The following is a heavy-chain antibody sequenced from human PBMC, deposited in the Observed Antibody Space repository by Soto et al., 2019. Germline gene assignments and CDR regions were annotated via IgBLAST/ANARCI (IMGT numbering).Heavy chain of an antibody. J-gene: IGHJ6*02. V-gene: IGHV3-23*01. CDR1: GFTFSSYA. CDR3: AKDPQYSSSWYNYYGMDV. CDR2: ISGSGGST. D-gene: IGHD6-13*01. Sequence: AGGSLRLSCAASGFTFSSYAMSWVRQAPGKGLEWVSAISGSGGSTYYADSVKGRFTISRDNSKNTLYLQMNSLRAEDTAVYYCAKDPQYSSSWYNYYGMDVWGQGTTVTVSS.